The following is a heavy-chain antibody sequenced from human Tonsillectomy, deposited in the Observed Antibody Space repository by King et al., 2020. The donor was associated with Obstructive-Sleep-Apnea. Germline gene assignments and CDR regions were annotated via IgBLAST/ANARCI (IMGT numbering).Heavy chain of an antibody. Sequence: EVQLVQSGGGLVQPGGSLRLSCAASGFTFSSYSMNWVRQAPGKGLEWVSYISSSSSTIYYADSVKGRFTISRDNAKNSLYLQMNSLRAEDTAVYYCARDPFNTIFGVVITDDAFDIWGQGTMVTVSS. D-gene: IGHD3-3*01. J-gene: IGHJ3*02. CDR2: ISSSSSTI. V-gene: IGHV3-48*04. CDR3: ARDPFNTIFGVVITDDAFDI. CDR1: GFTFSSYS.